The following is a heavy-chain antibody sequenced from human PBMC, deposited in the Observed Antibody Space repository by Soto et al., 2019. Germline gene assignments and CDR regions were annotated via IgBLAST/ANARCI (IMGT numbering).Heavy chain of an antibody. CDR1: GFTFTSYA. Sequence: SVKVSCKASGFTFTSYAVQWVRQARGQGLEWMGWIVVGSGNTNYAQKFQERVTITRDMSTSTAYMELSRLRSEDTAVYYCAAVVAVAGQRIDYWGQGTLVTVSS. CDR2: IVVGSGNT. J-gene: IGHJ4*02. V-gene: IGHV1-58*01. CDR3: AAVVAVAGQRIDY. D-gene: IGHD6-19*01.